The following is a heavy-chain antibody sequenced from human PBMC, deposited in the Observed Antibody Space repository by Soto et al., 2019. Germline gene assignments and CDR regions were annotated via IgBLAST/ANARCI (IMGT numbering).Heavy chain of an antibody. CDR3: ARAMDGPPSDY. V-gene: IGHV4-4*02. CDR2: IYHSGST. J-gene: IGHJ4*02. CDR1: GGSISSNNW. D-gene: IGHD5-18*01. Sequence: QVQLRESGPGLVKPSGTLSVTCAVSGGSISSNNWWSWVRQPPGKGLEWIGEIYHSGSTNYNPSLKSRLTPSVVTSTNHLSLTPSAVPAAETAEYYCARAMDGPPSDYWGQGTLVTVSS.